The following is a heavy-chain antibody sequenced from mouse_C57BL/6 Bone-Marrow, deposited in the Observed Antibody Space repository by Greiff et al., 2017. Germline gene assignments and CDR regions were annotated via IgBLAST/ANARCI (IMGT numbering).Heavy chain of an antibody. J-gene: IGHJ2*01. CDR3: ARGDYYGSSYERFDY. CDR1: GYTFTDYN. D-gene: IGHD1-1*01. CDR2: INPNNGGT. V-gene: IGHV1-22*01. Sequence: VQLQQSGPELVKPGASVKMSCKASGYTFTDYNMHWVKQSHGKSLEWIGYINPNNGGTSYNQKFKGKATLTVNKSSSTAYMELRSLTSEGSAVYYCARGDYYGSSYERFDYWCQGTTLTVSS.